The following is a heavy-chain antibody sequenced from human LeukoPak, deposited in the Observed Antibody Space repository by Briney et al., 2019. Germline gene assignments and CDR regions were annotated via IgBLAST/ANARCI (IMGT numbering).Heavy chain of an antibody. J-gene: IGHJ6*04. CDR2: ISSSGSTI. V-gene: IGHV3-48*03. CDR1: RFTFSSYE. D-gene: IGHD3-10*02. Sequence: GGSLRLSCAASRFTFSSYEMNWVRQAPGKGLEWVSYISSSGSTIYYTDSVKGRFTISRDNAKNSLYLQMNSLRAEDTAVYYCAELGITMIGGVWGKGTTVTISS. CDR3: AELGITMIGGV.